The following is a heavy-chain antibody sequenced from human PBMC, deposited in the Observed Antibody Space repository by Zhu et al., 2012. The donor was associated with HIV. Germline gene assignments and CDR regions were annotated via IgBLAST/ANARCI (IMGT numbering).Heavy chain of an antibody. CDR3: ARRGSQSLERVDYYFDY. CDR1: GGSISSTNYY. CDR2: VYYSGYT. Sequence: QVRLQESGPGLVKPSETLSLICTVSGGSISSTNYYWGWIRQPPGKGLEWIGSVYYSGYTDHNAALKSRVTMSVNTSKNQFSLNLSSVTAADTAVYYCARRGSQSLERVDYYFDYWSQGTLVTASS. J-gene: IGHJ4*02. D-gene: IGHD1-1*01. V-gene: IGHV4-39*01.